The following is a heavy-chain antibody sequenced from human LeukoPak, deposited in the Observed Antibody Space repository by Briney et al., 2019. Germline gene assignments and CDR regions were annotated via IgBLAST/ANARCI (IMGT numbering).Heavy chain of an antibody. Sequence: SETLSLTCTVSNSSISSGYYWGWIRQPPGKGLEWIGNIYHSGTTFYNPSLKSRVTISVDKSKNQFSLKLSSVTAADTAVYYCARCELYYDFWSGYYQEGYYYMDVWGKGTTVTVSS. D-gene: IGHD3-3*01. CDR3: ARCELYYDFWSGYYQEGYYYMDV. J-gene: IGHJ6*03. CDR1: NSSISSGYY. CDR2: IYHSGTT. V-gene: IGHV4-38-2*02.